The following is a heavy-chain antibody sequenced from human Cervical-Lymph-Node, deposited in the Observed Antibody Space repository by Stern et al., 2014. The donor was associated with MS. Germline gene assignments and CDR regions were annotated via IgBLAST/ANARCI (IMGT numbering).Heavy chain of an antibody. Sequence: QVTLRESGPALVKPTQTLTLTCTFSGFSLSTSGMCVSWIRQPPGKALTWLALIYWYDDKYYSTSLKTRLTISKDTSKNQLVLTMTNTDPVDTATYYCARITSFGDGFDYWGQGTLVTVSS. V-gene: IGHV2-70*01. D-gene: IGHD3-3*01. CDR3: ARITSFGDGFDY. CDR1: GFSLSTSGMC. CDR2: IYWYDDK. J-gene: IGHJ4*02.